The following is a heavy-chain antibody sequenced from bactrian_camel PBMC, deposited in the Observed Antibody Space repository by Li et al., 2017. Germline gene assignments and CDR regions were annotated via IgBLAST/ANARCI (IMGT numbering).Heavy chain of an antibody. CDR2: INTGGSIT. J-gene: IGHJ6*01. Sequence: VQLVESGGGLVAPGGSLRLSCTASTFTFNTLDMHWVRQAPGMGLEWVSFINTGGSITHYADSVKGRFTISRDNAKNTVYLQLNSLKTEDTAMYYCAKDPDHCSGSWCYATAGYWGQGTQVTVS. CDR1: TFTFNTLD. CDR3: AKDPDHCSGSWCYATAGY. D-gene: IGHD3*01. V-gene: IGHV3S1*01.